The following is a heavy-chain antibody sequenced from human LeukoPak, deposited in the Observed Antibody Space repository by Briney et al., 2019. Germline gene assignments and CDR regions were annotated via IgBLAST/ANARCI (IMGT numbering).Heavy chain of an antibody. CDR2: VHRSGAT. CDR1: GGSISTYS. CDR3: ARGSGGGSGSYYKDHYYGVDV. Sequence: TSETLSLTCTVSGGSISTYSWSWSRQPAGNALEWIGRVHRSGATNYNPALKSPVTMSVDTSKSQFSLKLNTVTAADTAVYYCARGSGGGSGSYYKDHYYGVDVWGPGTTVTVS. V-gene: IGHV4-4*07. D-gene: IGHD3-10*01. J-gene: IGHJ6*02.